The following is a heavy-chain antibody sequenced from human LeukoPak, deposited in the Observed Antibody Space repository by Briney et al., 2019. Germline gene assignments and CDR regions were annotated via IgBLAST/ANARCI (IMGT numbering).Heavy chain of an antibody. V-gene: IGHV1-69*04. D-gene: IGHD6-6*01. CDR3: ARASSAEQLVTA. Sequence: SVKVSCKASGGTFSSYAISWVRQAPGQGLEWMGRIIPIFGIANYAQKFQGRVTIIADKSTSTAYMELSSLRSEDTAVYYCARASSAEQLVTAWGQGTLVTVSS. J-gene: IGHJ5*02. CDR2: IIPIFGIA. CDR1: GGTFSSYA.